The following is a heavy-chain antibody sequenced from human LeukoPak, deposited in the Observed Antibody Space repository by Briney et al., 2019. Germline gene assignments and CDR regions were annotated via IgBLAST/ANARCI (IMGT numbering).Heavy chain of an antibody. D-gene: IGHD5-18*01. CDR2: IYYSGST. CDR1: GGPFSGYY. V-gene: IGHV4-31*11. Sequence: SETLSLTCAVYGGPFSGYYWSWIRQHPGKGLEWIGYIYYSGSTYYNPSLKSRVTISVDTSKNQFSLKLSSVTAADTAVYYCARLGRGYSYGAPFYYYYGMDVWGQGTTVTISS. CDR3: ARLGRGYSYGAPFYYYYGMDV. J-gene: IGHJ6*02.